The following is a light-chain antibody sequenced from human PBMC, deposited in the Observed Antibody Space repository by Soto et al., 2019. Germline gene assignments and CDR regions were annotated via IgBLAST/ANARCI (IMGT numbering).Light chain of an antibody. CDR1: SSYVGSYNS. V-gene: IGLV2-14*03. Sequence: SLLTRPPSGSGSPDRSTAISCNGTSSYVGSYNSVSWYQQYPGKAPKLMIHDVNNRPSGISDRFSGSKSGNTASLTISGLQAEDEADYYCSSFTSSTSYVFGTGTKVTVL. CDR3: SSFTSSTSYV. J-gene: IGLJ1*01. CDR2: DVN.